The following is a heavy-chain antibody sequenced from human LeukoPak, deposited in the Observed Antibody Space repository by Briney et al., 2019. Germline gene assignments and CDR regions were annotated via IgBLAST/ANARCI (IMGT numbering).Heavy chain of an antibody. D-gene: IGHD6-19*01. CDR2: IKSKTDGGTT. V-gene: IGHV3-15*01. CDR1: GFTFSNAW. CDR3: TTAVGSSGWYSGFDY. J-gene: IGHJ4*02. Sequence: PGGSLRLSCAASGFTFSNAWMSWVRQAPGKGLEWVGRIKSKTDGGTTDYAAPVKGRFTISRDDSKNTLYLQMNSLKTEDTAVYYCTTAVGSSGWYSGFDYWGQGTLVTVSS.